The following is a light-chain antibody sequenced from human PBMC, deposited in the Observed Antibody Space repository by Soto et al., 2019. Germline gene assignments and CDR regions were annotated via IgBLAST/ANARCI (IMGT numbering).Light chain of an antibody. CDR2: GGS. CDR3: QQYSRSRT. Sequence: DIVLTQSPGTLSLSPGERATLSCRASQSVSSNHLAWYQQKPGQAPRLLIYGGSSRAAGSPGRFSGSAYETNFTLTITRLEPEDCAVYYCQQYSRSRTFGQGTKVDMK. V-gene: IGKV3-20*01. J-gene: IGKJ1*01. CDR1: QSVSSNH.